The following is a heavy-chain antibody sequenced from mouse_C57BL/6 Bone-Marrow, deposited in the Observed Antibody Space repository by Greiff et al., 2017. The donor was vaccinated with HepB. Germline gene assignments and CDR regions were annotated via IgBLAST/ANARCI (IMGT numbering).Heavy chain of an antibody. J-gene: IGHJ2*01. CDR3: ARGDYSNYGGDFDY. V-gene: IGHV3-6*01. CDR2: ISYDGSN. Sequence: EVKVEESGPGLVKPSQSLSLTCSVTGYSITSGYYWNWIRQFPGNKLEWMGYISYDGSNNYNPSLKNRISITRDTSKNQFFLKLNSVTTEDTATYYCARGDYSNYGGDFDYWGQGTTLTVSS. D-gene: IGHD2-5*01. CDR1: GYSITSGYY.